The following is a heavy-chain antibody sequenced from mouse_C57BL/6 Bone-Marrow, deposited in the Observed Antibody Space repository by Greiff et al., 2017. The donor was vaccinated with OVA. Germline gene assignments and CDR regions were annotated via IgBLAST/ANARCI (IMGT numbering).Heavy chain of an antibody. V-gene: IGHV3-6*01. CDR1: GYSITSGYY. CDR2: ISYDGSN. D-gene: IGHD1-1*01. CDR3: AREDLLLRGFAY. J-gene: IGHJ3*01. Sequence: EVQLVESGPGLVKPSQSLSLTCSVTGYSITSGYYWNWIRQFPGNNLEWMGYISYDGSNNYNPSLKNRISITRDTSKNQFFLKLNSVTTEDTATYYCAREDLLLRGFAYWGQGTLVTVSA.